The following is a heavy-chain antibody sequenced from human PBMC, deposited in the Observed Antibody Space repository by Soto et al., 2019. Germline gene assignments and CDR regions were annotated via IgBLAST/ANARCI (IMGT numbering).Heavy chain of an antibody. CDR3: ARQTGGFGYYFDY. Sequence: SETLSLTCTVSGGSVSSSDYYWGWIRQPPGKELEWIGAVYYSGTTYYMPSLKSRVTISVDTSKNHFSLNLRSVTAADTAVYYCARQTGGFGYYFDYWGQGALVTVSS. CDR2: VYYSGTT. CDR1: GGSVSSSDYY. J-gene: IGHJ4*02. D-gene: IGHD3-16*01. V-gene: IGHV4-39*01.